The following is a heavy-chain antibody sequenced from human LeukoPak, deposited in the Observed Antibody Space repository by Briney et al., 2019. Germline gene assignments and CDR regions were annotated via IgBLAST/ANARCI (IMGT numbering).Heavy chain of an antibody. Sequence: GGSLRHSCAASGFTFSSYAMSWVRQAPGKGLEWVSAISGSGGSTYYADSVKGRFTISRDNSKNTLYLQMNSLRAEDTAVYYCAKDRITMIVVVGEFDYWGQGTLVTVSS. CDR2: ISGSGGST. J-gene: IGHJ4*02. D-gene: IGHD3-22*01. V-gene: IGHV3-23*01. CDR1: GFTFSSYA. CDR3: AKDRITMIVVVGEFDY.